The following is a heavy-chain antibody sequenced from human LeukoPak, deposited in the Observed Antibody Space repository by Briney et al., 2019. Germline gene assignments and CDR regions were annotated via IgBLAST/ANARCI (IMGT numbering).Heavy chain of an antibody. CDR1: GYTFTGYY. D-gene: IGHD3-22*01. V-gene: IGHV1-2*06. CDR2: INPNSGGT. Sequence: ASVKVSCKASGYTFTGYYMHWVRQAPGQGLEWMGRINPNSGGTNYAQKFQGRVTITADESTSTAYMELSSLRSEDTAVYYCARGHYYDSSGLYYFDYWGQGTLVTVSS. CDR3: ARGHYYDSSGLYYFDY. J-gene: IGHJ4*02.